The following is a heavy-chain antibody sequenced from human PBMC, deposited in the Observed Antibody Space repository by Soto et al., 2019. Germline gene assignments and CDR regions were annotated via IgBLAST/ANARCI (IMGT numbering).Heavy chain of an antibody. V-gene: IGHV3-30*04. CDR1: GFTFDTYG. CDR3: ARVTPGNNLYYFSGLDF. Sequence: PGGSLRLSCVASGFTFDTYGIHWVRQAPGKGLQWVALIAYEGSNKYYADSVRGRFTISRDNSKNTLYLQMDTLRPEDTGVYYCARVTPGNNLYYFSGLDFWGQGTSVTVSS. J-gene: IGHJ6*02. D-gene: IGHD1-1*01. CDR2: IAYEGSNK.